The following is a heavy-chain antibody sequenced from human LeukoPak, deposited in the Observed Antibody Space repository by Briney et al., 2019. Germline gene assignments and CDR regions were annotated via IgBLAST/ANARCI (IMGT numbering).Heavy chain of an antibody. Sequence: PSETLSLTCAVFGGSISSSYWWTWVRRPPGKGLEWIGEIYHSGSTNYNPSLKSRVTISVDKSKNHFSLNLSSVTAADTAVYYCARDRCGGDCPLDYWGQGTLVTVSS. CDR1: GGSISSSYW. D-gene: IGHD2-21*02. CDR2: IYHSGST. CDR3: ARDRCGGDCPLDY. V-gene: IGHV4-4*02. J-gene: IGHJ4*02.